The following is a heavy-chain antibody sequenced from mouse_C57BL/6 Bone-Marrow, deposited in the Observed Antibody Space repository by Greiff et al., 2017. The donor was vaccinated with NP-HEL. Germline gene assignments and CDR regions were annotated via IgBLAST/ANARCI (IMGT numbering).Heavy chain of an antibody. V-gene: IGHV3-8*01. CDR1: GYSITSDY. J-gene: IGHJ4*01. D-gene: IGHD2-2*01. CDR3: ARSPLWLRRNYYAMDY. Sequence: EVQLVESGPGLAKPSQTLSLTCSVTGYSITSDYWNWIRKFPGNKLEYMGYISYSGSTYYNPSLNSRISITRDTSKNQYYLQLNSVTTEDTATYYCARSPLWLRRNYYAMDYWGQGTSVTVSS. CDR2: ISYSGST.